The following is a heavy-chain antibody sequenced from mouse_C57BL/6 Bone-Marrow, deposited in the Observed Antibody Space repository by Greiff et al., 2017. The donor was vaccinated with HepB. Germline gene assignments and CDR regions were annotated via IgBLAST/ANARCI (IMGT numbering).Heavy chain of an antibody. CDR3: AREVHSSGYLPWFAY. D-gene: IGHD3-2*02. J-gene: IGHJ3*01. Sequence: EVKVVESGGGLVKPGGSLKLSCAASGFTFSSYAMSWVRQTPEKRLEWVATISDGGSYTYYPDNVKGRFTISRDNAKNNLYLQMSHLKSEDTAMYYCAREVHSSGYLPWFAYWGQGTLVTVSA. V-gene: IGHV5-4*01. CDR2: ISDGGSYT. CDR1: GFTFSSYA.